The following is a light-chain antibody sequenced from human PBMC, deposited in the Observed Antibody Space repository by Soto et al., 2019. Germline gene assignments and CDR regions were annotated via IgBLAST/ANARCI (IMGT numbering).Light chain of an antibody. J-gene: IGLJ3*02. V-gene: IGLV2-23*02. CDR1: SNDVGGYNL. CDR2: EVN. Sequence: QSALTQPASVSRSPGQSITISCTGTSNDVGGYNLVSWFQQHPGKAPKLMISEVNKRPSGVSNRFSGSKSANTASLTISGLQAEDEADYYCCSHVGGSSPQWVFGGGTKLTVL. CDR3: CSHVGGSSPQWV.